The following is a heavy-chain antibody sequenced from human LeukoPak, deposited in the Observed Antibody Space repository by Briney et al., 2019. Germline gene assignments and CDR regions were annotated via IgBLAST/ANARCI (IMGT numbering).Heavy chain of an antibody. CDR3: AKAHLPDYYYMDV. V-gene: IGHV3-23*01. J-gene: IGHJ6*03. CDR2: ISGSGDIT. CDR1: GFTFSANV. Sequence: PGGSLRLSCAASGFTFSANVMSWVGQAPGKGVEGVSSISGSGDITYYTDSVKGRFTISRDNSRNTLHLQMSILRAEDTAVYYCAKAHLPDYYYMDVWGKGTTVTVSS.